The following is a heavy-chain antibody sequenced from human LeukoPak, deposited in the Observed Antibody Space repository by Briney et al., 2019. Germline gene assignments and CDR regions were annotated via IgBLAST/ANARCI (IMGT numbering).Heavy chain of an antibody. J-gene: IGHJ6*04. CDR3: AELGITMIGGV. D-gene: IGHD3-10*02. V-gene: IGHV3-30*02. CDR1: EFSVGSNY. CDR2: IRYDGSNK. Sequence: TGGSLRLSCAASEFSVGSNYMTWVRQAPGKGLEWVAFIRYDGSNKYYADSVKGRFTISRDNAKNSLYLQMNSLRAEDTAVYYCAELGITMIGGVWGKGTTVTISS.